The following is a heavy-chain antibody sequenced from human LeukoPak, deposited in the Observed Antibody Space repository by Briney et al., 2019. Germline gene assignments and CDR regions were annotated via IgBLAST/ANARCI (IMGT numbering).Heavy chain of an antibody. CDR3: ARRTYYYGSGSPRALDY. Sequence: SETLSLTCTVSGGSISSYYWSWIRQPPGKGLEWIGEINHSGSTNYNPSLKSRVTISVDTSKNQFSLKLSSVTAADTAVYYCARRTYYYGSGSPRALDYWGQGTLVTVSS. V-gene: IGHV4-34*01. D-gene: IGHD3-10*01. CDR2: INHSGST. J-gene: IGHJ4*02. CDR1: GGSISSYY.